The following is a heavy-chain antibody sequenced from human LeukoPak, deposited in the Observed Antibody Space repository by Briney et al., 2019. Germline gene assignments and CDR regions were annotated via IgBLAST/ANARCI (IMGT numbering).Heavy chain of an antibody. CDR1: GGSISSYY. CDR3: AKTHCGGGSCDKFDS. CDR2: VYASATT. Sequence: SETLSLTCTVSGGSISSYYWSWIRQPAGKGLEWIGRVYASATTYYNPSLRSRVTLSIDTSKNQFSLSLNSVTAADTAVYYCAKTHCGGGSCDKFDSWGQGILVTVSS. D-gene: IGHD2-21*01. J-gene: IGHJ5*01. V-gene: IGHV4-4*07.